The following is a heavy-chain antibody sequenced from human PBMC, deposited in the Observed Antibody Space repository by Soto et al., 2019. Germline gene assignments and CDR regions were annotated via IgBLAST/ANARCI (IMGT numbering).Heavy chain of an antibody. Sequence: QVQLVESGGGVVQPGGSLRLSCAASGFTFSSYGMHWVRQAPGKGLEWVAVISYDGSKKDYADTVKGRLTISRDSSKNRLYLQMNSLRAEDTAVYYCAKGWDSSGWYFFDYWGQGTLVTVSS. CDR2: ISYDGSKK. CDR1: GFTFSSYG. D-gene: IGHD6-19*01. J-gene: IGHJ4*02. CDR3: AKGWDSSGWYFFDY. V-gene: IGHV3-30*18.